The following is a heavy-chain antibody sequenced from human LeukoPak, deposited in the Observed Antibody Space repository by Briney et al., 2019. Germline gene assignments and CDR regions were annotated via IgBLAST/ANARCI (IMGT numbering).Heavy chain of an antibody. CDR3: ATVSEFGDYRFDS. J-gene: IGHJ4*02. D-gene: IGHD4-17*01. Sequence: GGSLRLSCAASGFTFSSYAMSWVRQAPGKGLEWVSLIYTGGKTYYADSVKGRFTISRDNSRNSLFLQISSLRAEDTAVYYCATVSEFGDYRFDSWGQGTLVTVSS. CDR2: IYTGGKT. V-gene: IGHV3-23*03. CDR1: GFTFSSYA.